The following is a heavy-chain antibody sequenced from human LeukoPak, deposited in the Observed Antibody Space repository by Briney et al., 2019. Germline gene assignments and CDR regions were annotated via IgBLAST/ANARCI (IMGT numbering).Heavy chain of an antibody. D-gene: IGHD3-10*01. CDR2: IKSKTDGGTT. V-gene: IGHV3-15*01. CDR1: GFTFSNAW. J-gene: IGHJ4*02. CDR3: TTEGAGKLWFGEFEYYFDY. Sequence: GGSLRLSCAASGFTFSNAWMSWVRQAPGKGLEWVGRIKSKTDGGTTEYAAPVKGRFTISRDDSKNTLYLQMNSLKTEDTAVYYCTTEGAGKLWFGEFEYYFDYWGQGTLVTVSS.